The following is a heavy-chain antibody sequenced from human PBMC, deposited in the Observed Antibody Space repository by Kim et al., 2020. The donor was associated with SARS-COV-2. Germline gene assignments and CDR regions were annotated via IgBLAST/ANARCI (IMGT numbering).Heavy chain of an antibody. V-gene: IGHV3-9*01. Sequence: GYADSGRGRFTISRDNAKNSLYLQMNSLRAEDTALYYCAKAWGGSGSNDYWGQGTLVTFSS. CDR3: AKAWGGSGSNDY. J-gene: IGHJ4*02. D-gene: IGHD3-10*01.